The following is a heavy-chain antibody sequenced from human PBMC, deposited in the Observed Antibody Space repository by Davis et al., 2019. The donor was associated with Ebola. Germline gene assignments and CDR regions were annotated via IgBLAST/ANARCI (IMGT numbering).Heavy chain of an antibody. CDR2: IYHSGST. V-gene: IGHV4-4*02. J-gene: IGHJ4*02. Sequence: MPSETLSLTCAVSGGSISSSNWWRWVRQPPGKGLEWIGEIYHSGSTNYNPSLKSRVTISVDKSKNQFSLKLSSVTAADTAVYYCARGDFWSGYPSYFDYWGQGTLVTVSS. D-gene: IGHD3-3*01. CDR3: ARGDFWSGYPSYFDY. CDR1: GGSISSSNW.